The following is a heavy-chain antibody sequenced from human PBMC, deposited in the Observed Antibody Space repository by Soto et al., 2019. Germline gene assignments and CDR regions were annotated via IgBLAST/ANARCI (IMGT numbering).Heavy chain of an antibody. CDR2: INPNSGGT. CDR3: ARGGIVVVPAAIPAFDI. J-gene: IGHJ3*02. CDR1: GYTFTGYY. V-gene: IGHV1-2*04. D-gene: IGHD2-2*01. Sequence: QVQLVQSGAEVKKPGASVKVSCKASGYTFTGYYMHWVRQAPGQGLEWMGWINPNSGGTNYAQKFQGWVTMTRDTSISTAYMELSKLRSDDTAVYYCARGGIVVVPAAIPAFDIWGQGTMVTVSS.